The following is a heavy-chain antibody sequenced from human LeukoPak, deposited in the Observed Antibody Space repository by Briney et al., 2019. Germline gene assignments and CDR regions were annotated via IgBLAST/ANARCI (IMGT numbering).Heavy chain of an antibody. V-gene: IGHV3-30*04. Sequence: GGSLRLSCAASVFTFSSYATHWVRQAPGKGLEWVAVISYDGSNKYYADSVKGRFTISRDNSKNTLYLQMNSLRAEDTAVYYCARDRVGVAGTRIGFDYWGQGTLVTVSS. J-gene: IGHJ4*02. CDR3: ARDRVGVAGTRIGFDY. D-gene: IGHD6-19*01. CDR2: ISYDGSNK. CDR1: VFTFSSYA.